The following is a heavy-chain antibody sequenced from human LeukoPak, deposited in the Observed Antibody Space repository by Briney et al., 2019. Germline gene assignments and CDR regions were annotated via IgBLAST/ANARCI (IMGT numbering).Heavy chain of an antibody. J-gene: IGHJ4*02. D-gene: IGHD3-16*01. CDR2: ISTGGTTI. Sequence: GGSLRLFCAASGFTFSIYEMNWVRQAPGKGLEWVSYISTGGTTIHYADSVKGRFTISRDNAKNSLYLQMNSLRAEDTAVYYCARSGGNFDYWGQGTLVTVSS. V-gene: IGHV3-48*03. CDR1: GFTFSIYE. CDR3: ARSGGNFDY.